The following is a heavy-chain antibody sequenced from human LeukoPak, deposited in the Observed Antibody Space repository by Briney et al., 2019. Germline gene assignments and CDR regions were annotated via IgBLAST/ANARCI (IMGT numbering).Heavy chain of an antibody. J-gene: IGHJ5*02. D-gene: IGHD1-26*01. CDR1: GYTFTSYA. CDR3: ARDNVIEGASLLDP. V-gene: IGHV7-4-1*02. CDR2: INMYTRDP. Sequence: ASVKVSCKASGYTFTSYAINWLRQAPGQRPEWMGWINMYTRDPTYAQGFTGRFVFSLDTSVSTAYLQINSLKPEDTAVYYCARDNVIEGASLLDPWGQGTLVIVSS.